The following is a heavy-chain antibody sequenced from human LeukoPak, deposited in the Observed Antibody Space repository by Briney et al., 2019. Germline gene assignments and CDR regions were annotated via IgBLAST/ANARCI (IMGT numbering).Heavy chain of an antibody. J-gene: IGHJ6*02. CDR1: GFTFSSYV. CDR2: ISASGGGT. CDR3: TKVSQQLAGHNYAMGV. Sequence: GGSLRLSCAASGFTFSSYVMRWVRQAPGEGLEWVSTISASGGGTYYVDSVKGRFTISRDNSKNTLYLQMDSLRAEDTAVYYCTKVSQQLAGHNYAMGVWGQGTTVTVSS. V-gene: IGHV3-23*01. D-gene: IGHD6-13*01.